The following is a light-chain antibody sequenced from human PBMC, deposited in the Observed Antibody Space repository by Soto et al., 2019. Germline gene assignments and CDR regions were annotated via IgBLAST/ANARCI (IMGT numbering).Light chain of an antibody. CDR1: QSVSSY. CDR3: QQYYDYSWT. Sequence: EIVLTQSPATLSLSPGERATLSCRASQSVSSYLAWYQQKPGQAPRLLIYDASNRATGIPARFSGSGSGTDFTLTISSLEPEDFATYYCQQYYDYSWTFGQGTKVDIK. CDR2: DAS. J-gene: IGKJ1*01. V-gene: IGKV3-11*01.